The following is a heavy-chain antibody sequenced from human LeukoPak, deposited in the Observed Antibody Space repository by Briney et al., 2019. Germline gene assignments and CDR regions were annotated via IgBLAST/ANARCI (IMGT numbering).Heavy chain of an antibody. CDR1: GFTFSSYW. J-gene: IGHJ4*02. CDR3: AKPYSSSWSIFDY. V-gene: IGHV3-74*01. CDR2: IASDGSST. Sequence: PGGSLRLSCAASGFTFSSYWMNWVRQAPGKGLVWVSRIASDGSSTTYADSVKGRFSISRDNAKNTLYLQMNSLRVEDTAVYYCAKPYSSSWSIFDYWGQGTLVTVSS. D-gene: IGHD6-13*01.